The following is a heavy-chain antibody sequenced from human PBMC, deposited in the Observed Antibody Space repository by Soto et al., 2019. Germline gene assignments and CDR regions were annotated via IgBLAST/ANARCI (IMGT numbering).Heavy chain of an antibody. V-gene: IGHV1-58*01. CDR3: AALSLEMATTLFDY. CDR1: GFTFTSSA. J-gene: IGHJ4*02. Sequence: ASVKVSCKASGFTFTSSAVQWVRQARGQRLEWIGWIVVGSGNTNYAQKFQERVTITRDMSTSTAYMGLSSLRSEDTAVYYCAALSLEMATTLFDYWGQGTLVTVSS. D-gene: IGHD5-12*01. CDR2: IVVGSGNT.